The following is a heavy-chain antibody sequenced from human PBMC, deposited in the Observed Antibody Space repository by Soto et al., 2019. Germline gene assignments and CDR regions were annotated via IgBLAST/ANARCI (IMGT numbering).Heavy chain of an antibody. CDR3: AKGRSYYYYYGVDV. Sequence: GGSLSLSCAASEFTFSNYAMSWVRQAPGKGLEWVSDIIDSGGSTYYADSVKGRFTISRDNSKSTLYLQMNSLRAEDTALYYCAKGRSYYYYYGVDVWGQGTTVTVSS. J-gene: IGHJ6*02. CDR2: IIDSGGST. CDR1: EFTFSNYA. V-gene: IGHV3-23*01.